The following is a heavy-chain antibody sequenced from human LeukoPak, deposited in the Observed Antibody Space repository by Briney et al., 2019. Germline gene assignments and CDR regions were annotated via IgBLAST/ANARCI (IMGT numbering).Heavy chain of an antibody. J-gene: IGHJ4*02. D-gene: IGHD3-10*01. CDR3: AREASGSYYTY. V-gene: IGHV4-31*03. CDR2: IYYSGST. CDR1: GGSISSGGYY. Sequence: PSETLFLTCTVSGGSISSGGYYWSWIRQHPGKGLEWIGYIYYSGSTYYNPSLKSRVTISVDTSKNQFSLKLSSVTAADTAVYYCAREASGSYYTYWGQGTLVTVSS.